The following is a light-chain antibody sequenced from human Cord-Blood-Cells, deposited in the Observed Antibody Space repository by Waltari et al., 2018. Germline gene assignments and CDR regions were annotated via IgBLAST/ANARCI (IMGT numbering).Light chain of an antibody. J-gene: IGLJ2*01. CDR1: SSDAGGYNY. CDR3: SSYTSSSTYVV. V-gene: IGLV2-14*01. Sequence: QSALTQPASVSGSPGQSITISCTGTSSDAGGYNYLSWYQQHPGKAPKLMIYEVSNRPSGVSNRFSGSKSGNTASLTISGLQAEDEADYYCSSYTSSSTYVVFGGGTKLTVL. CDR2: EVS.